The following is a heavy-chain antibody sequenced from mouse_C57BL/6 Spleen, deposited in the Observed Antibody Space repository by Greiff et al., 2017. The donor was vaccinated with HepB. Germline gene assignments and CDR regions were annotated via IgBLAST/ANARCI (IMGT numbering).Heavy chain of an antibody. D-gene: IGHD2-3*01. V-gene: IGHV5-2*01. J-gene: IGHJ4*01. CDR3: ARFLYDGHLYYAMDY. CDR1: EYEFPSHD. Sequence: EVQLQESGGGLVQPGESLKLSCESNEYEFPSHDMSWVRKTPEKRLELVAAINSDGGSTYYPDTMERRVIISRDNTKKTLYLQMSSLRSEDTALYYCARFLYDGHLYYAMDYWGQGTSVTVSS. CDR2: INSDGGST.